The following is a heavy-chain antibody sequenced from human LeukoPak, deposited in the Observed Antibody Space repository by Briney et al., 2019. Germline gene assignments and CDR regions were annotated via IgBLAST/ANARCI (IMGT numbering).Heavy chain of an antibody. J-gene: IGHJ6*02. CDR3: ALERHSATGGSSSSDYYYYYGMDV. CDR1: GGSISSSSYY. V-gene: IGHV4-39*07. Sequence: PSETLSLTCTVSGGSISSSSYYWGWIRQPPGKGLEWIGEINHSGSTNYNPSLKSRVTISVDTSKNQFSLKLSSVTAADTAVYYCALERHSATGGSSSSDYYYYYGMDVWGQGTTVTVSS. CDR2: INHSGST. D-gene: IGHD6-6*01.